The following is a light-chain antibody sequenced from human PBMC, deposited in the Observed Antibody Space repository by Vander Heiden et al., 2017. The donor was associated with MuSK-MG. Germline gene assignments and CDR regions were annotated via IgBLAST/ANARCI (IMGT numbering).Light chain of an antibody. Sequence: DIQMTQSPSSLSASVGDRVTISCRASESVSDYLHWYQKRPGTAPKLLSFSASNLQSGVPSRFSGSGAGTDFTLTINNLQPEDFATYYCQQTYSTPDTFGQGTQLEIK. CDR2: SAS. J-gene: IGKJ2*01. V-gene: IGKV1-39*01. CDR3: QQTYSTPDT. CDR1: ESVSDY.